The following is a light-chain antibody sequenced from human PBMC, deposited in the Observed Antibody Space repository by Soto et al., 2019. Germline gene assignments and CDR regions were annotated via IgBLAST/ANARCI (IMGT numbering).Light chain of an antibody. CDR3: AAWDDSLSGFYV. CDR1: SSNIGSNF. CDR2: RNN. J-gene: IGLJ1*01. Sequence: QSALTQPPSVSGTPGQRVTISCSGSSSNIGSNFVYWYQQLPGTAPKLLLYRNNQRPSGVPDRFSGSKSATSASLAISGLRSEDEADYYCAAWDDSLSGFYVFGTGTKVTAL. V-gene: IGLV1-47*01.